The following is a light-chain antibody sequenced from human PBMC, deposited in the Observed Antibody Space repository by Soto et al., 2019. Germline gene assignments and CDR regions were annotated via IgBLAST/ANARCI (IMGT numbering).Light chain of an antibody. CDR1: SSDVGGYNY. CDR2: DVS. Sequence: QSALTQPASVSGSPGQSITISCTGTSSDVGGYNYVSWYQQQPGKAPKLMIYDVSNRPSGVSNRFSGSKSGNTASLTISGLQAEDEADYYSSSYTSSSTLLYVFGTGTKVTVL. J-gene: IGLJ1*01. CDR3: SSYTSSSTLLYV. V-gene: IGLV2-14*01.